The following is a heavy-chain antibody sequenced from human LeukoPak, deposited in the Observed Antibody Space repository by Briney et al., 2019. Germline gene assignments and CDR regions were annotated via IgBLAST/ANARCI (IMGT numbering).Heavy chain of an antibody. V-gene: IGHV4-59*12. Sequence: SETLSLTCTVPGGSISSYYWGWIRQPPGKGLEWIGYIYYSGSTNYNPSLKSRVTISVDTSKNQFSLKLSSVTAADAAVYYCARGNGSGSTFDYWGQGTLVTVSS. D-gene: IGHD3-10*01. CDR1: GGSISSYY. CDR3: ARGNGSGSTFDY. J-gene: IGHJ4*02. CDR2: IYYSGST.